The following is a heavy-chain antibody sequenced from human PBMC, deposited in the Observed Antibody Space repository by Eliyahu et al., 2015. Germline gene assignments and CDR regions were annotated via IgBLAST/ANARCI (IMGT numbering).Heavy chain of an antibody. D-gene: IGHD5-18*01. CDR1: GYTLXELX. Sequence: GAEVKKPGASVKVSCKGSGYTLXELXMHWVRQAXGKGXEWMGGFDPEDGETXYAQKFQGRVTMTEDTSTDTAYMELSSLRSEDTAVYYCATEGYSQYYFDYWGQGTLVTVSS. J-gene: IGHJ4*02. CDR3: ATEGYSQYYFDY. V-gene: IGHV1-24*01. CDR2: FDPEDGET.